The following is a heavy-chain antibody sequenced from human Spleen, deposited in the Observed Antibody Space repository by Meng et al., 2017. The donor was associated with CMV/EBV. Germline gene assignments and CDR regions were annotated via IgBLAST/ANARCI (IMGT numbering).Heavy chain of an antibody. V-gene: IGHV4-4*07. J-gene: IGHJ5*02. Sequence: VQLQESGQGRVKPSETLSLTCTFSGGSISSYYWSWIRQPAGKGLEWIGSIYTSGSTNYNPSLKSRVTISVDTSKNQFSLKLSSVTAADTAVYYCARVAYSNWFDPWGQGTLVTVSS. CDR1: GGSISSYY. D-gene: IGHD4-11*01. CDR3: ARVAYSNWFDP. CDR2: IYTSGST.